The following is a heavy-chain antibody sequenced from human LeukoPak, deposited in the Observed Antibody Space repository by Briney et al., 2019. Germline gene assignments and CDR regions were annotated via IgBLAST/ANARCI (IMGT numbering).Heavy chain of an antibody. CDR2: ISYDGSNK. CDR3: AKSPSGYDYYFDY. CDR1: GFTFSSYG. V-gene: IGHV3-30*18. J-gene: IGHJ4*02. Sequence: GRSLRLSCAASGFTFSSYGMHWVRQAPGKGLEWVAVISYDGSNKYYADSVKGRFTISRDNSKNTLYLQMNSLRAEDTAVYYCAKSPSGYDYYFDYWGQGTLVTVSS. D-gene: IGHD5-12*01.